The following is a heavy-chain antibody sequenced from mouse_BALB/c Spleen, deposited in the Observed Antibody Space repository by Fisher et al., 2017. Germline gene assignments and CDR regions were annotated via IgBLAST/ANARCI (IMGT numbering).Heavy chain of an antibody. J-gene: IGHJ4*01. CDR3: ARMMDY. Sequence: KFKGKATFTADTSSNTAYMQLSSLTSEDSAVYYCARMMDYWGQGTSVTVSS. V-gene: IGHV1-9*01.